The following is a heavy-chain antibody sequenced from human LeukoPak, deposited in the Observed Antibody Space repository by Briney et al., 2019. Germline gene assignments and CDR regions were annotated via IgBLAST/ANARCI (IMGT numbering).Heavy chain of an antibody. CDR3: AKSVVRGVIRCDCYSPDY. Sequence: GGSLRLSCAASGFTFSSYGMYWVRQAPGKGLEWVAFIRYDGSNKYYADSVKGRFTISRDNSKNTLYLQMNSLRAEDTAVYYCAKSVVRGVIRCDCYSPDYWGQGTLVTVSS. CDR1: GFTFSSYG. V-gene: IGHV3-30*02. CDR2: IRYDGSNK. J-gene: IGHJ4*02. D-gene: IGHD3-10*01.